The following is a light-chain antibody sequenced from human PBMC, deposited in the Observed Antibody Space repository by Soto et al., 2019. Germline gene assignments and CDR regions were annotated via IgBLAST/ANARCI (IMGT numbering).Light chain of an antibody. V-gene: IGKV3-15*01. CDR2: GAS. J-gene: IGKJ1*01. CDR1: QSVSTN. Sequence: EIVMTQSPATLSVSPGERVTLSCRASQSVSTNLAWYQQKPGQAPRLLISGASARATGVPARFSGSGSGTEFTLTISSLQSEDFAVYYCQQYNKWPQTFGQGTKVEIK. CDR3: QQYNKWPQT.